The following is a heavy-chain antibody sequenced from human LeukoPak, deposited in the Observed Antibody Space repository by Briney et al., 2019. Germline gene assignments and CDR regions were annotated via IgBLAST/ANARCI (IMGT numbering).Heavy chain of an antibody. CDR1: GGSISDFY. D-gene: IGHD6-19*01. CDR2: VSATGST. V-gene: IGHV4-4*07. J-gene: IGHJ4*02. Sequence: SETLSLTCTVSGGSISDFYWSWIRQPAGKGLEYIGRVSATGSTSFNPSLQSRVTMSVDTSKSQFSLKSSSVTAADTAVYYCAQVTVGGHFDFWGQGILVTVSS. CDR3: AQVTVGGHFDF.